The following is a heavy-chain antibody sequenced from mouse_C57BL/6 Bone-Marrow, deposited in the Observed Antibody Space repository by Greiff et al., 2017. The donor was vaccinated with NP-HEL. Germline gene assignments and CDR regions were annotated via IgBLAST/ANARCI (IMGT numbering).Heavy chain of an antibody. CDR1: GYSITSGYY. CDR3: ARFYYGNYGFAY. V-gene: IGHV3-6*01. CDR2: ISYDGSN. D-gene: IGHD2-1*01. J-gene: IGHJ3*01. Sequence: EVKLVESGPGLVKPSQSLSLTCSVTGYSITSGYYWNWIRRFPGNKLEWMGYISYDGSNNYNPALKNRISITRDTSKNQLFLKLNSVTTEDTATYYCARFYYGNYGFAYWGQGTLVTVSA.